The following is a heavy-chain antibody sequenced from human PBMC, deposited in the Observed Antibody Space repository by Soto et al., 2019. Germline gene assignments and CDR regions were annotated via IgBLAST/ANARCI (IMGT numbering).Heavy chain of an antibody. CDR1: GFTFSSYA. Sequence: XGSLRLSCAASGFTFSSYAKHGVRQAPGKGLEWVAVISYDGSNKYYADSVKGRFTISRDNSKNTLYLQMNSLRAEDTAVYYCARGVSPTMIVVVITTCPYWGQGTLVPVSP. D-gene: IGHD3-22*01. V-gene: IGHV3-30-3*01. CDR2: ISYDGSNK. CDR3: ARGVSPTMIVVVITTCPY. J-gene: IGHJ4*02.